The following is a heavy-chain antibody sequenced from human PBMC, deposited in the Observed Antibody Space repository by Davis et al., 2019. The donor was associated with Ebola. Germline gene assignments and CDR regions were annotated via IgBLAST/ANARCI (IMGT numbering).Heavy chain of an antibody. CDR2: ITLNSGTT. Sequence: SLKISCATSGLTLDDYAMHWFRQAPGKGLEWVSGITLNSGTTAYADSVKGRFTISRDNAKDSLYLQMNSLRTEDTAFYYCAKDFYGSGSYIDAWGQGTLVAVSS. J-gene: IGHJ5*02. V-gene: IGHV3-9*01. CDR1: GLTLDDYA. D-gene: IGHD3-10*01. CDR3: AKDFYGSGSYIDA.